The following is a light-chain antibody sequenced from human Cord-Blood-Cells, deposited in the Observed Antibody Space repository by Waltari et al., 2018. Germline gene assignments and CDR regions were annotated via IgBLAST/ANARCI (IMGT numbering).Light chain of an antibody. J-gene: IGKJ4*01. V-gene: IGKV3-15*01. CDR1: QSVSSN. CDR2: GAS. Sequence: DIVLTQPPATLSASPGERATLSCRAGQSVSSNLAGYQQKPGHAPRPHLYGASTRATGIPARISGSGSGTEFTLTISSLQSEDFAVYYCQQYNNWPPLPFGGGTKVEIK. CDR3: QQYNNWPPLP.